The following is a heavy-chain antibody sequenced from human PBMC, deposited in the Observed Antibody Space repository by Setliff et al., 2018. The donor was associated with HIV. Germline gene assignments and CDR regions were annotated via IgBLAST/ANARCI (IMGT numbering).Heavy chain of an antibody. Sequence: SETLSLTCSVSGVSIVSGGFYYSWIRQHPGKGLEWIGYIYYSGTTNYNPSLKSRVTTAVDTSKNHFSLRLSSVTAADTAVYYCARRGSYYDILTGRVAHGFDIWGQGTMVTVSS. CDR2: IYYSGTT. CDR1: GVSIVSGGFY. D-gene: IGHD3-9*01. V-gene: IGHV4-61*03. J-gene: IGHJ3*02. CDR3: ARRGSYYDILTGRVAHGFDI.